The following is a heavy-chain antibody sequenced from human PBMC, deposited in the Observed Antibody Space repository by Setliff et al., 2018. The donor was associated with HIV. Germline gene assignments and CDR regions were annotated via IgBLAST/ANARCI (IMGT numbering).Heavy chain of an antibody. CDR1: GGTFSSYA. CDR3: SRGPSRILEAAKETS. J-gene: IGHJ5*02. V-gene: IGHV1-69*13. Sequence: GASVKVSCKASGGTFSSYAISWVRQAPGQGLEWMGGIIPIFGTANYAQKFQGRVTITADESTSTAYMELSSLRSEDTAFYFCSRGPSRILEAAKETSWGQGTLVTVSS. D-gene: IGHD2-15*01. CDR2: IIPIFGTA.